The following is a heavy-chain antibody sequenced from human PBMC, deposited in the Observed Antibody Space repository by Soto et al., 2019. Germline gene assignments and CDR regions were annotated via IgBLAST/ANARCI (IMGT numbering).Heavy chain of an antibody. CDR1: GDSISTSAYY. Sequence: ETLSLTCTVSGDSISTSAYYWGWVRQPPGKGLEWVGTIYYTGSTYYNPPLESRVTMSLQTSKNQFSLNLTSVTAADTAVYYCARLGGVIAASDFEYWGQGALVTVSS. CDR3: ARLGGVIAASDFEY. J-gene: IGHJ4*02. D-gene: IGHD2-15*01. CDR2: IYYTGST. V-gene: IGHV4-39*01.